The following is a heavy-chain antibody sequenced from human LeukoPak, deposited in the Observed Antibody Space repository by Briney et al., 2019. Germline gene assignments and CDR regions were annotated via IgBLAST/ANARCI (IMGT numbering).Heavy chain of an antibody. D-gene: IGHD6-19*01. V-gene: IGHV1-69*05. J-gene: IGHJ4*02. CDR3: AFQGGLVRTPFDY. CDR1: GGTFSSYA. Sequence: SVKVSCKASGGTFSSYAISWVRQAPGQGLEWMGGIIPIFGTANYAQKFQGRVTITTDESTSTAYMELSSLRSEDTAVYYCAFQGGLVRTPFDYWGQGTLVTVSS. CDR2: IIPIFGTA.